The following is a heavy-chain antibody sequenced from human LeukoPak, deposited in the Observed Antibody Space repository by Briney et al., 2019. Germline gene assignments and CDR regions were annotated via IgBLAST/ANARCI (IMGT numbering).Heavy chain of an antibody. Sequence: NPSETLSLTCTVSGDSISISNYYWGWIRQPPGKGLEWIGSISYSGTIFYNPPLNSRVTISVDTSKNQFSLQLNSVTAADTAFYYCARHDGRSGGTMGAFDFWGQGSLVTVSS. J-gene: IGHJ5*01. D-gene: IGHD4-23*01. CDR3: ARHDGRSGGTMGAFDF. CDR2: ISYSGTI. V-gene: IGHV4-39*01. CDR1: GDSISISNYY.